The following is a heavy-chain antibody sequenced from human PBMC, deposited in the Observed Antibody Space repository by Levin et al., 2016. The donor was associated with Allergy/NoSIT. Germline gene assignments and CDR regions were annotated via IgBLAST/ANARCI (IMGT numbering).Heavy chain of an antibody. D-gene: IGHD2-2*01. CDR3: ARDGDIVVVPAASRWGYYYGMDV. J-gene: IGHJ6*02. CDR2: IYTSGST. Sequence: WIRQPPGKGLEWIGRIYTSGSTNYNPSLKSRVTMSVDTSKNQFSLKLSSVTAADTAVYYCARDGDIVVVPAASRWGYYYGMDVWGQGTLVTVSS. V-gene: IGHV4-4*07.